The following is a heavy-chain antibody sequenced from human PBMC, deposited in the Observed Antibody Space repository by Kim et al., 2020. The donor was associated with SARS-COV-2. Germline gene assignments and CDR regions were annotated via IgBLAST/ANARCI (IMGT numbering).Heavy chain of an antibody. CDR1: GFTFSSYA. CDR3: ATVSSVPAAMRDDY. J-gene: IGHJ4*02. D-gene: IGHD2-2*01. V-gene: IGHV3-30*04. CDR2: ISYDGSNK. Sequence: GGSLRLSCAASGFTFSSYAMHWVRQAPGKGLEWVAVISYDGSNKYYADSVKGRFTISRDNSKNTLYLQMNSLRAEDTAVYYCATVSSVPAAMRDDYWGQGTLVTVSS.